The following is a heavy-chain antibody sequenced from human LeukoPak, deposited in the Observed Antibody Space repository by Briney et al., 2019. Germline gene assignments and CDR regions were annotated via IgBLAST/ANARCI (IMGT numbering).Heavy chain of an antibody. D-gene: IGHD3-10*01. Sequence: SQTLSLTCTVSGGSLSSGSYYWTWIRQPAGKGLEWIGRIYTSGSTNYNPSLKSRVTISVDTSKNQFSLKLSSVTAADTAVYYCARGGIWFGELHPNWFDPWGQGTQVTVSS. V-gene: IGHV4-61*02. CDR2: IYTSGST. CDR1: GGSLSSGSYY. CDR3: ARGGIWFGELHPNWFDP. J-gene: IGHJ5*02.